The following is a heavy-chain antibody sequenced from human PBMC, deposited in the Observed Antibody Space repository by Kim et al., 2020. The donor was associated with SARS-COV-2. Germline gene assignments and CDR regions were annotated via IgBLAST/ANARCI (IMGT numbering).Heavy chain of an antibody. D-gene: IGHD1-26*01. J-gene: IGHJ4*02. V-gene: IGHV3-74*01. CDR3: TREWELLRFLDY. Sequence: SNAYSLKGRFTISRDNAKNSLYLQMNSLRAEDTAVYYCTREWELLRFLDYWAQGTLVTVSS.